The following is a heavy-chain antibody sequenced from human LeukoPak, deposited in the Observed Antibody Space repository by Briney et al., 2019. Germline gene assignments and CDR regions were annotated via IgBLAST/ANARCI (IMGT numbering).Heavy chain of an antibody. CDR3: ARVSSGWSDAFDI. CDR1: GFRFSSYW. Sequence: GGSLRLSCATSGFRFSSYWMHWVRQAPGKGLVWVSRINSDGSVTTFADSVKGRFTISRDNAMDTVYLQMDSLTVEDTAVYYCARVSSGWSDAFDIWGQGTMVTVSS. CDR2: INSDGSVT. J-gene: IGHJ3*02. D-gene: IGHD6-19*01. V-gene: IGHV3-74*01.